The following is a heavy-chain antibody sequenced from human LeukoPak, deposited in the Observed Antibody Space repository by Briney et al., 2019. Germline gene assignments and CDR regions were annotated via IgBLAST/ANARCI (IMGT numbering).Heavy chain of an antibody. CDR2: IWYDGSNK. Sequence: SGGSLRLSCAASGFTFSSYGMHWVRQAPGKGLEWGAVIWYDGSNKYYADSVKGRFTISRDNSKNTLYLQMNSLRAEHTAVYYCARFQGEVRGYFDYWGQGTLVTVSS. J-gene: IGHJ4*02. CDR3: ARFQGEVRGYFDY. CDR1: GFTFSSYG. V-gene: IGHV3-33*01. D-gene: IGHD3-10*01.